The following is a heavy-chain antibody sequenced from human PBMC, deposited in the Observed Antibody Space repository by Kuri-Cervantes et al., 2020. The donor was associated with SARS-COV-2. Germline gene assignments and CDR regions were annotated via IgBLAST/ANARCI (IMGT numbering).Heavy chain of an antibody. V-gene: IGHV3-21*01. CDR1: GFTFSSYS. Sequence: GGSLRLSCAASGFTFSSYSMNWVRQAPGKGLEWVSSISSSSSYTYYADSVKGRFTISRDNSKNTLYLQMNSLRAEDTAVYYCAKDQHGIVVVVAAIDYWGQGTLVTVSS. CDR3: AKDQHGIVVVVAAIDY. D-gene: IGHD2-15*01. CDR2: ISSSSSYT. J-gene: IGHJ4*02.